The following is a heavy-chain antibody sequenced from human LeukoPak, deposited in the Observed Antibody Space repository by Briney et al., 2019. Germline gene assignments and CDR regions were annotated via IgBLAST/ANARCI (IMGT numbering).Heavy chain of an antibody. V-gene: IGHV1-69*04. CDR2: IIPILGIA. CDR3: ARVGSYDSSGYYNWFDP. CDR1: GGTFSSYA. Sequence: GSSVKVSCKASGGTFSSYAISWVRQAPGQGLEWMGRIIPILGIANYAQKFQGRVTITADKSTSTAYMELSSLRSAAAAVYYCARVGSYDSSGYYNWFDPWGQGTLVTVSS. J-gene: IGHJ5*02. D-gene: IGHD3-22*01.